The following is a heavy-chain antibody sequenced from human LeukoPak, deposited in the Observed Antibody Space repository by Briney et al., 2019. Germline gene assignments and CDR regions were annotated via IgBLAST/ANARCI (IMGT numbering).Heavy chain of an antibody. CDR1: GASISTSRSY. D-gene: IGHD2-8*01. J-gene: IGHJ4*02. Sequence: SETLSLTCAVSGASISTSRSYGAWVRQPPGKELEWIASVSYTGDDYYNPSLKSRVTISVETSKNQFSLKVRSVTASDTAVYFCARVRGRDGYFDYWGQGALVTVSS. V-gene: IGHV4-39*07. CDR2: VSYTGDD. CDR3: ARVRGRDGYFDY.